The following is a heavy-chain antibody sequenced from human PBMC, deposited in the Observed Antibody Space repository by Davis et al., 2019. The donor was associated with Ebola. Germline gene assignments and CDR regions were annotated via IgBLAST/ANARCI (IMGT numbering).Heavy chain of an antibody. V-gene: IGHV3-23*01. CDR2: ISGSGGST. CDR1: GFTFNTYA. D-gene: IGHD3-22*01. Sequence: GESLKISCAASGFTFNTYAMSWVRQAPGKGLEWVSAISGSGGSTYYADSVKGRFTISRDNSKNTLYLQMNSLRAEDTAVYYCARVLYYYDSSGYYDVQAFDYWGQGTLVTVSS. CDR3: ARVLYYYDSSGYYDVQAFDY. J-gene: IGHJ4*02.